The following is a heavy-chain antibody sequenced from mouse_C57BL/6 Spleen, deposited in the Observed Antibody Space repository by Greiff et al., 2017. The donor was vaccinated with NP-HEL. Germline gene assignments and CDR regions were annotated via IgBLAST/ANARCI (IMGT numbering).Heavy chain of an antibody. Sequence: EVQLVESGGDLVKPGGSLKLSCAASGFTFSSYGMSWVRQTPDKRLEWVATISSGGSYTYYPDSVKGRFTISRDNAKNTLYLQMSSLKSEDTAMYYCARHVDYGSSFYAMDYWGQGTSVTVSS. CDR2: ISSGGSYT. CDR1: GFTFSSYG. V-gene: IGHV5-6*01. J-gene: IGHJ4*01. CDR3: ARHVDYGSSFYAMDY. D-gene: IGHD1-1*01.